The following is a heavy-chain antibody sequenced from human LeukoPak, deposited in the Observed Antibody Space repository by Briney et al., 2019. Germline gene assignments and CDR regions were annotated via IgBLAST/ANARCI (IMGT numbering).Heavy chain of an antibody. J-gene: IGHJ2*01. CDR1: GFTFSGSG. V-gene: IGHV3-33*01. CDR3: ARAVGAAHFDL. CDR2: IWYDGSNK. Sequence: GGSLRLSCAAPGFTFSGSGMHWVRQAPGKGLEWVAGIWYDGSNKYYVDSVKGRFTISRDNSKNTLYLQMNSLRAEDTAVYYCARAVGAAHFDLWGRGTLVAVSS. D-gene: IGHD2-15*01.